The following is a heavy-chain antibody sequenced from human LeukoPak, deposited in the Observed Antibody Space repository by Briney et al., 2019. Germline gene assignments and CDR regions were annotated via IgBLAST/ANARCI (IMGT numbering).Heavy chain of an antibody. CDR2: IKSKTDGGTT. Sequence: GSLRLSCVASGFTFSNAWMSWVRQAPGKGLEWVGRIKSKTDGGTTDYAAPVKGRFTISRDDSKNTLYLQMNSLKTEDTAVYYCTTSKVGATSLDYWGQGTLVTVSS. J-gene: IGHJ4*02. CDR3: TTSKVGATSLDY. D-gene: IGHD1-26*01. CDR1: GFTFSNAW. V-gene: IGHV3-15*01.